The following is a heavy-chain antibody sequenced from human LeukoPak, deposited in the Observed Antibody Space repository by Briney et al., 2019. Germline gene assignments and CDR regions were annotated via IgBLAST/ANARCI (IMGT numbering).Heavy chain of an antibody. J-gene: IGHJ3*02. CDR2: IYYSGST. CDR3: ARHRGVEMATIYAFDI. Sequence: SETLSLTCTVSGGSISSYYWSWIRQPPGKGLEWIGYIYYSGSTNYNPSLKSRVTISVDTSKNQFSLKLSSVTAADTAVYYCARHRGVEMATIYAFDIWGQGTMVTVSS. D-gene: IGHD5-24*01. V-gene: IGHV4-59*08. CDR1: GGSISSYY.